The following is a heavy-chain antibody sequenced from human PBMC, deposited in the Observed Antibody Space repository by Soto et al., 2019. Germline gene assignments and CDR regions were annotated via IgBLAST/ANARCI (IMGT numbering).Heavy chain of an antibody. CDR3: ARDRGTMVRGVMRYYYYGMDV. D-gene: IGHD3-10*01. CDR1: GFTFSSYG. Sequence: GGSLRLSCAASGFTFSSYGMHWVRQAPGKGLEWVAVIWYDGSNKYYADSVKGRFTISRDNSKNTLYLQMNSLRAEDTAVYYCARDRGTMVRGVMRYYYYGMDVWGQGTTVTVSS. V-gene: IGHV3-33*01. CDR2: IWYDGSNK. J-gene: IGHJ6*02.